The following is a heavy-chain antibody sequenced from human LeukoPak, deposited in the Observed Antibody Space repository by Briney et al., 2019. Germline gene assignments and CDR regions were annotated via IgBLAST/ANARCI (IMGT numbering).Heavy chain of an antibody. CDR2: ISSSSSYI. J-gene: IGHJ3*02. V-gene: IGHV3-21*01. CDR3: ARSLEAGRSDAFDI. CDR1: GFTFGNYG. Sequence: GGSLRLSCAASGFTFGNYGMSWVRQAPGKGLEWVSSISSSSSYIYYADSVKGRFTISRDNAKNSLYLQMNSLRAEDTAVYYCARSLEAGRSDAFDIWGQGTMVTVSS. D-gene: IGHD1-26*01.